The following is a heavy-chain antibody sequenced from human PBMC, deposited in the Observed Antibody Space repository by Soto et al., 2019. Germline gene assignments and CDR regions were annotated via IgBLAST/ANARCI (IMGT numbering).Heavy chain of an antibody. CDR2: IRSKANSYAT. V-gene: IGHV3-73*01. Sequence: PGGSLRLSCAASGFTFSSYSMNWVRQAPGKGLEWVGRIRSKANSYATAYAASVKGRFTISRDDSKNTAYLQMNSLKTEDTAVYYCTRHLLDCSSTSCPLNYYYYGMDVWGQGTTVTVSS. CDR1: GFTFSSYS. CDR3: TRHLLDCSSTSCPLNYYYYGMDV. D-gene: IGHD2-2*01. J-gene: IGHJ6*02.